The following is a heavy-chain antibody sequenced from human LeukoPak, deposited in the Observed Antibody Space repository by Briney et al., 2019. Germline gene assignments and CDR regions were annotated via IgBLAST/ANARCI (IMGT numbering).Heavy chain of an antibody. Sequence: GGSLRLSCAASGFTLSNNWMHWVRQAPGKGLVWVSRINGDGSSTSYADSVKGRFTISRDNAKNSLYLQMNSLRAEDTAVYYCARDGPYYDSSGYPRGYYFDYWGQGTLVTVSS. CDR1: GFTLSNNW. CDR2: INGDGSST. V-gene: IGHV3-74*01. D-gene: IGHD3-22*01. J-gene: IGHJ4*02. CDR3: ARDGPYYDSSGYPRGYYFDY.